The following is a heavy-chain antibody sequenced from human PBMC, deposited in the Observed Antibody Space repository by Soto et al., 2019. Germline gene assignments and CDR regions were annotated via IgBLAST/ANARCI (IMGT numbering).Heavy chain of an antibody. CDR1: GGSFSSSSNY. CDR3: ARHGGGVVVPAAAYWYFDL. V-gene: IGHV4-39*01. CDR2: IYYSGST. D-gene: IGHD2-2*01. Sequence: QLQLQESGPGLVKPSETLSLTCTVSGGSFSSSSNYWGWIRQPPGKGLEGIGSIYYSGSTYYNPSLRSRVTISVDTSKNQFSLKLSSVTAADTAVYYCARHGGGVVVPAAAYWYFDLWGRGTLVTVSS. J-gene: IGHJ2*01.